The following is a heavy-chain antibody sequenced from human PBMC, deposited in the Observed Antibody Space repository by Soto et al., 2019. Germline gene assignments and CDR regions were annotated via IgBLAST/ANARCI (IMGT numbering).Heavy chain of an antibody. D-gene: IGHD3-10*01. V-gene: IGHV1-2*02. J-gene: IGHJ3*02. CDR2: INPNSGGT. Sequence: ASVKVSCKASGYTFTGYYMHWVRQAPGQGLEWMGWINPNSGGTNYAQKFQGRVTMTRDTSISTAYMELSRLRSDDTAVYYCARGPTMVRGVISAFDIWGQGKMVTVSS. CDR1: GYTFTGYY. CDR3: ARGPTMVRGVISAFDI.